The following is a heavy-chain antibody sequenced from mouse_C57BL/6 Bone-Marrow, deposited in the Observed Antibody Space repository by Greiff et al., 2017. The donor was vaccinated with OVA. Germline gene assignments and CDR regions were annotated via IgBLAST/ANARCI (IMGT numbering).Heavy chain of an antibody. CDR2: IYPRSGNT. D-gene: IGHD1-1*01. Sequence: VQLQQSGAELARPGASVKLSCKASGYTFTSYGISWVKQRTGQGLEWIGEIYPRSGNTYYNEKFKGKATLTADKSSSTAYMELRSLTSEDSAVYFCARCSYYGSSYWYFDVWGTGTTVTVSS. CDR3: ARCSYYGSSYWYFDV. V-gene: IGHV1-81*01. J-gene: IGHJ1*03. CDR1: GYTFTSYG.